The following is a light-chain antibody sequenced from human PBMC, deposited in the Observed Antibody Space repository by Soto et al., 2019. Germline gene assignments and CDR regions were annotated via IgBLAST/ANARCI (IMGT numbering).Light chain of an antibody. CDR1: QSVSSY. CDR2: GES. V-gene: IGKV3-15*01. Sequence: EIVFTQSPAILSLSPGERAALSCMAIQSVSSYLAWYQQKAGQAPRLLMYGESTRATGIPDRFNAAGSGTVFTLNIRSMQSEELAIYDCKKYNTWHRTVGQVNKVDI. J-gene: IGKJ1*01. CDR3: KKYNTWHRT.